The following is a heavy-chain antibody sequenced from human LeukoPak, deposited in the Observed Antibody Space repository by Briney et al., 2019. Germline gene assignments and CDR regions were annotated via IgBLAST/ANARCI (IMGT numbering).Heavy chain of an antibody. Sequence: GGSLRLSCAVSGPIFRSYWMSWVRQAPGKGLEWVANINQDGSEKYFVDSVKGRFTISRDNAKSSLHLQMNTLRAEDTAVYYCARERDGRFFDYWGQGTLVTVSS. CDR2: INQDGSEK. D-gene: IGHD5-24*01. V-gene: IGHV3-7*01. CDR1: GPIFRSYW. CDR3: ARERDGRFFDY. J-gene: IGHJ4*02.